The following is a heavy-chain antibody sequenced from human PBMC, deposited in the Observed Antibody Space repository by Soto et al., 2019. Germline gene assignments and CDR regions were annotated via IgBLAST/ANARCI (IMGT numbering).Heavy chain of an antibody. Sequence: VQLVESGGDLVRPGGSPRLSCAASGFIFSRHWMTWVRQAPGKGLEWVANIKHDGTETYLVDSVRGRLTISRDNAKNSVDLQMNSLRVEDTAVYYCARYSGWFIDYWGQGTLVTVSS. CDR3: ARYSGWFIDY. CDR1: GFIFSRHW. D-gene: IGHD1-26*01. V-gene: IGHV3-7*05. J-gene: IGHJ4*02. CDR2: IKHDGTET.